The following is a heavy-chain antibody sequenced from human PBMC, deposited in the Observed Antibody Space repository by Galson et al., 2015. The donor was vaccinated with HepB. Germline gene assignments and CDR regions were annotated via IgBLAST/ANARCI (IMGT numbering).Heavy chain of an antibody. CDR1: GYTFNNYG. CDR2: INTHTGSP. D-gene: IGHD3-22*01. V-gene: IGHV7-4-1*02. CDR3: ARGEGSSYYYVGY. Sequence: SVKVSCKASGYTFNNYGMNWVRQAPGQGLEWMGWINTHTGSPTYAQGFTGRYVFSLDTSANTAYLQISSLKAEDTAVYYCARGEGSSYYYVGYWGQGTLVTVSS. J-gene: IGHJ4*02.